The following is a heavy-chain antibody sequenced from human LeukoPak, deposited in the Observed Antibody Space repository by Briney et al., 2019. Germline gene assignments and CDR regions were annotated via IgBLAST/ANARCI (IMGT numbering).Heavy chain of an antibody. J-gene: IGHJ4*02. Sequence: QPGGSLRLSCADSGFTFSSYAMSWVRQAPGKGLEWVSAISGSGGSTYYADSVKGRFTISRDNSKNTLYLQMNSLRAEDTAVYYCATSTYYYDSSGPYHYFDYWGQGTLVTVSS. CDR3: ATSTYYYDSSGPYHYFDY. D-gene: IGHD3-22*01. V-gene: IGHV3-23*01. CDR2: ISGSGGST. CDR1: GFTFSSYA.